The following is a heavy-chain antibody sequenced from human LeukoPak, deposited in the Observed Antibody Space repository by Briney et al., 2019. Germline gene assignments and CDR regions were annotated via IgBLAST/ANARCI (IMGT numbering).Heavy chain of an antibody. D-gene: IGHD2-15*01. CDR1: GYTFTSYY. J-gene: IGHJ5*02. Sequence: ASVKVSCKASGYTFTSYYMHWVGQAPGQGLEWMGLINPTGGSTGYAQKFQGRVTITADKSTSTAYMELSSLRSEDTAVYYCARGCSGGSCYHDWFDPWGQGTLVTVSS. CDR3: ARGCSGGSCYHDWFDP. V-gene: IGHV1-46*01. CDR2: INPTGGST.